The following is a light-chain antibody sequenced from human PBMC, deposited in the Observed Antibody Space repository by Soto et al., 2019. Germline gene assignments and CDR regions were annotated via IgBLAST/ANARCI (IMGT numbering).Light chain of an antibody. J-gene: IGKJ3*01. Sequence: EVVMTQSPATLSLSPGERATLSCRASQSVSSDLAWYQQKPGQAPRLLIYGASTRATDIPAGVSGGGSGRELTLTISNQQFEEFVMYYGQQYKVWSPITFGPGTKVYIK. CDR2: GAS. CDR3: QQYKVWSPIT. CDR1: QSVSSD. V-gene: IGKV3-15*01.